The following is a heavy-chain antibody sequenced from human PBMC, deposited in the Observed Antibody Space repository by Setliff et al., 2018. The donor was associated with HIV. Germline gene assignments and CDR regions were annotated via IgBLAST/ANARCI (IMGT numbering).Heavy chain of an antibody. D-gene: IGHD3-22*01. V-gene: IGHV5-51*01. CDR1: GYSFTNHW. CDR3: ATQTYYFDSSGVFGI. Sequence: GESLKISCKGSGYSFTNHWIGWVRQKPGKGLEWMAIIYPGDSDTRYSPSFQGQVTISVDKSLRTVYLQWTNLKASDTAMYFCATQTYYFDSSGVFGIWGQGTPVTVSS. CDR2: IYPGDSDT. J-gene: IGHJ3*02.